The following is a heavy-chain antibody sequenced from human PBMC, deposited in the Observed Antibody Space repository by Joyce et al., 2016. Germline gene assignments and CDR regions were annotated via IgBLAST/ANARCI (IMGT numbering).Heavy chain of an antibody. V-gene: IGHV3-23*01. D-gene: IGHD3-10*01. Sequence: EVQLLESGGDLVQPGGSLRLSCAASGFTFSNYVMHWVRQAPGKGLEWVSGITGSGGSTLYADSVKGRFTISRDNSKRTLYLQMSSLRAEDSALYYCARGAVWFGELIDPWGQGSLVTVSS. CDR3: ARGAVWFGELIDP. J-gene: IGHJ5*02. CDR2: ITGSGGST. CDR1: GFTFSNYV.